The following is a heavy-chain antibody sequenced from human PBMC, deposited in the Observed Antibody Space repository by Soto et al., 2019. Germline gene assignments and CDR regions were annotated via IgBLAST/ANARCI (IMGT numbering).Heavy chain of an antibody. Sequence: ASLKVCCKFSGYTLTELSMHCLRQAPGKCLEWMGGFDPEDGETIYAQKFQGRVTMTEDTSTDTAYMELSSLRSEDTAVYYCATVGYYYPHTDYWGQGTLVTVSS. CDR3: ATVGYYYPHTDY. D-gene: IGHD3-22*01. J-gene: IGHJ4*02. CDR2: FDPEDGET. V-gene: IGHV1-24*01. CDR1: GYTLTELS.